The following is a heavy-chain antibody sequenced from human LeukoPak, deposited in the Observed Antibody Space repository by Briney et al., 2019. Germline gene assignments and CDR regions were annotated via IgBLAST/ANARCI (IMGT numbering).Heavy chain of an antibody. D-gene: IGHD5-18*01. J-gene: IGHJ4*02. Sequence: PGGSLRLSCAASGFIVSSDYMSCVRQSPGKGLEWVSVIYSGDRTYYADSVKGRFTISSDSSKNTMYLQMNSLRAEDTAVYYCARDGGYSYGYGFDYWGQGTLVTVSS. V-gene: IGHV3-66*01. CDR1: GFIVSSDY. CDR2: IYSGDRT. CDR3: ARDGGYSYGYGFDY.